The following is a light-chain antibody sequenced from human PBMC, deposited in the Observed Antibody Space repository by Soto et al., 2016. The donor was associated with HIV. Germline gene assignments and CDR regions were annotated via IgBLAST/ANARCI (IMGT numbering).Light chain of an antibody. CDR2: AAS. V-gene: IGKV1-39*01. CDR3: QQTYSAPPLT. CDR1: QSISNY. J-gene: IGKJ4*01. Sequence: DIQLTQSPSSLSASVGDRVTITCRASQSISNYLNWYQQKPGKAPKLLIYAASSLQSGVPSRFSGRGSGTDFTLTISNLRPEDFATYYCQQTYSAPPLTFGGGTKVE.